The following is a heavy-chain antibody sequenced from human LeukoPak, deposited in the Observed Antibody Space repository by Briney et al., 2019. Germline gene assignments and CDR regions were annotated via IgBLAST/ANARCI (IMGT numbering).Heavy chain of an antibody. V-gene: IGHV3-23*01. CDR1: GLTFNNYV. D-gene: IGHD1-1*01. CDR2: ISGNGGNT. Sequence: LAGGSLRLSCAVSGLTFNNYVMGWVRQAPGKGLEWVSVISGNGGNTYYADSVKGRFTSSRDNSKNTLYLQMNSLRAEDTAVYYCAKDPRRYPPGGWGQGTLVTVSS. CDR3: AKDPRRYPPGG. J-gene: IGHJ4*02.